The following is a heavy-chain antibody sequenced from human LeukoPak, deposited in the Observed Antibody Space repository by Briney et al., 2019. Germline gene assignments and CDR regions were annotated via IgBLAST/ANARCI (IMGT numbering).Heavy chain of an antibody. CDR3: ARDLFVPVVAATPPIYYYYYGMDV. CDR2: IYSGGST. D-gene: IGHD2-15*01. V-gene: IGHV3-53*01. J-gene: IGHJ6*02. Sequence: GGSLRLSCAASGFTVSSNYMSWVRQAPGKGLEWVSVIYSGGSTYYADSVKGRFTISRDNSKNTLYLQMNSLRAEDTAVYYCARDLFVPVVAATPPIYYYYYGMDVWGQGTTVTVSS. CDR1: GFTVSSNY.